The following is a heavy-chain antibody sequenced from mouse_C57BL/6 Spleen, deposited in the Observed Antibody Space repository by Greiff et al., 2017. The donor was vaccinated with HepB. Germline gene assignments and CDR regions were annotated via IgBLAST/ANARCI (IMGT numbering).Heavy chain of an antibody. V-gene: IGHV5-9-1*02. D-gene: IGHD2-1*01. CDR2: ISSGGDYI. CDR1: GFTFSSYA. Sequence: EVKLVESGEGLVKPGGSLKLSCAASGFTFSSYAMSWVRQTPEKRLEWVAYISSGGDYIYYADTVKGRFTISRDNARNTLYLQMSSLKSEDTAMYYCTREGGIYYGNYDAMDYWGQGTSVTVSS. CDR3: TREGGIYYGNYDAMDY. J-gene: IGHJ4*01.